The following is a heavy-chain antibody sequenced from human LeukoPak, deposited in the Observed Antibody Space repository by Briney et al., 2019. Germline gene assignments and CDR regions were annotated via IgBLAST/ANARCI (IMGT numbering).Heavy chain of an antibody. CDR3: ARGSGVSCSGGSCNQLAY. D-gene: IGHD2-15*01. J-gene: IGHJ4*02. Sequence: PSETLSLTCAVYGGSFSGYYWSWIRQPPGKGLEWIGEINHSGSTNYNPSLKSRVTISVDTSKNQFSLKLGSVTAADTAVYYCARGSGVSCSGGSCNQLAYWGQGTLVTVSS. CDR2: INHSGST. CDR1: GGSFSGYY. V-gene: IGHV4-34*01.